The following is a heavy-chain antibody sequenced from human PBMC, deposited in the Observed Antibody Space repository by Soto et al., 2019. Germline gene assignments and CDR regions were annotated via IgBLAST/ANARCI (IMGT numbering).Heavy chain of an antibody. CDR2: ISNSSSYI. D-gene: IGHD5-18*01. CDR1: GFTFNYYN. Sequence: PGGSLRLSCEASGFTFNYYNMNWVRQAPGKGLEWVSSISNSSSYIYYADSVKGRFTISRDNAKRLLYLEMNNLRAEDTALYHCASHVDTLWIDYWGQGTLVTVSS. CDR3: ASHVDTLWIDY. J-gene: IGHJ4*02. V-gene: IGHV3-21*01.